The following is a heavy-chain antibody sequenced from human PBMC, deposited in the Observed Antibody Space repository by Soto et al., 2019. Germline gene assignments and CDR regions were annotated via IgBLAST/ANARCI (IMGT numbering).Heavy chain of an antibody. V-gene: IGHV3-53*01. J-gene: IGHJ4*02. CDR3: EQTTGWSVLDS. D-gene: IGHD6-19*01. CDR1: GFAVSSKY. Sequence: EVQLVESGGGLIQPGGSLRLSCAASGFAVSSKYMTWVRQAPGKGLEWVSVIYGGGSTYYADSVKGRFTIYSATSKNTLEMNMHSLKDEATAVYYCEQTTGWSVLDSWGQGTLVTVSS. CDR2: IYGGGST.